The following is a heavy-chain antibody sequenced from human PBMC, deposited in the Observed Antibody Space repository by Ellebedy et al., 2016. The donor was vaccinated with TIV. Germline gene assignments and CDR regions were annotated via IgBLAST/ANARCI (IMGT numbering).Heavy chain of an antibody. D-gene: IGHD2-21*01. Sequence: PGGSLRLSCSASGLTFRNYAMHWVRQAPGKGLEYVSAISNNGGSTYYADSVKGRFTISRDNSKNTLYLQMSSLTPEDTAVYYCVPRMVVAFEYWGQGTLVTVST. CDR3: VPRMVVAFEY. CDR2: ISNNGGST. J-gene: IGHJ4*02. CDR1: GLTFRNYA. V-gene: IGHV3-64D*09.